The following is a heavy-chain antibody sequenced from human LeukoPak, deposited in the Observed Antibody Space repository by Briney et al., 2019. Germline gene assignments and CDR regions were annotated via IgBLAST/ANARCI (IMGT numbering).Heavy chain of an antibody. CDR3: ARAPVRFLEWKNWFDP. D-gene: IGHD3-3*01. V-gene: IGHV1-69*05. Sequence: SVKVSCKASGGTFSSYAISWVRQAPGQGLEWMGGIIPIFGTANYAQKFQGRVTITTDESTSTAYMELSSVRSEDTAVYYCARAPVRFLEWKNWFDPWGQGTLVTVSS. J-gene: IGHJ5*02. CDR2: IIPIFGTA. CDR1: GGTFSSYA.